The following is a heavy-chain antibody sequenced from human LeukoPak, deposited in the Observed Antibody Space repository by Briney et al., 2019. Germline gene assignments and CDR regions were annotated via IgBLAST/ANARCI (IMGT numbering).Heavy chain of an antibody. J-gene: IGHJ5*02. CDR3: ARALAATGNNWFAP. V-gene: IGHV5-51*01. Sequence: GESLKISCKGSGYIFTSYWIGWVRQMPGKGLEWMGIIYPADSDTRYSPSFQGQVTISADKSISTAYLQWSSLKASDTALYYCARALAATGNNWFAPWAREPWSPSPQ. D-gene: IGHD6-13*01. CDR2: IYPADSDT. CDR1: GYIFTSYW.